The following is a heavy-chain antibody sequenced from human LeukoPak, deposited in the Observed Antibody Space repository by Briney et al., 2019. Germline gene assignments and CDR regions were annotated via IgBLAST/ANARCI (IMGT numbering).Heavy chain of an antibody. V-gene: IGHV4-59*01. CDR3: ARDLYVATSKMDY. J-gene: IGHJ4*02. CDR1: GGSISSYY. D-gene: IGHD5-12*01. CDR2: IYYSGST. Sequence: PSETLSLTCTVSGGSISSYYWSWIRQPPGKGLEWIGYIYYSGSTNYNPSLKSRGTISVDTSNNQFSLKLTSMTAADTAVYYCARDLYVATSKMDYWGQGTLVTVSS.